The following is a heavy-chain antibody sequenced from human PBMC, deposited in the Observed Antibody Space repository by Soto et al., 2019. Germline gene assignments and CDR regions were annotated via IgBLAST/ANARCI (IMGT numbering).Heavy chain of an antibody. V-gene: IGHV3-48*01. Sequence: GGSLRLSCAASGFTFSSYSMNWVRQAPGKGLEWVSYISSSSSTIYYADSVKGRFTISRDNAKNSLYLQMNSLRAEDTAVYYCARGPGDYIWGSYRSLFLFDPWGQGTLVTVSS. CDR2: ISSSSSTI. CDR1: GFTFSSYS. J-gene: IGHJ5*02. CDR3: ARGPGDYIWGSYRSLFLFDP. D-gene: IGHD3-16*02.